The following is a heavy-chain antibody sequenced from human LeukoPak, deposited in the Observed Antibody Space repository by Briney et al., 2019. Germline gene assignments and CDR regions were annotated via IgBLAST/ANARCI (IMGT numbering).Heavy chain of an antibody. CDR2: INPSGGST. V-gene: IGHV1-46*01. Sequence: ASVKVSCKASGYTFTSYYMHWVRQAPGQGLEWMGIINPSGGSTSYAQKFQGRVTMTRDTSTSTVYMELSSLRSEDTAVHYCARDRYSYRAYDYWGQGTLVTVSS. CDR3: ARDRYSYRAYDY. CDR1: GYTFTSYY. J-gene: IGHJ4*02. D-gene: IGHD5-18*01.